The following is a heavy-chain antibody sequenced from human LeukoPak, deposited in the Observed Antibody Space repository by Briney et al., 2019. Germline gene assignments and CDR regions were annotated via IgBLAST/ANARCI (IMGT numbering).Heavy chain of an antibody. CDR1: GGSFSGYY. CDR3: AREGAHFCLDY. J-gene: IGHJ4*02. V-gene: IGHV4-34*01. Sequence: SETLSLTCAVYGGSFSGYYWSWIRQPPGKGLEWIGEINHSGSTNYNPSLKSRVTISVDTSKNQFSLKLSSVTAADTAVYYCAREGAHFCLDYWGQGTLVTVSS. D-gene: IGHD3-3*02. CDR2: INHSGST.